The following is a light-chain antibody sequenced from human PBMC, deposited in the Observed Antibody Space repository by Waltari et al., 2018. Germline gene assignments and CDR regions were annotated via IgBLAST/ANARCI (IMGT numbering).Light chain of an antibody. CDR1: QSLLHSNGYNS. CDR2: LGS. Sequence: DIVMTQSPLSLPVTPGEPASISCRSSQSLLHSNGYNSLDWYLQKPGQSPQLLIYLGSNRASGVPDRFSGSGSGTEFTLKISRVEAEDVGVYYCMQALQTPPYTFGQGTKLEIK. V-gene: IGKV2-28*01. CDR3: MQALQTPPYT. J-gene: IGKJ2*01.